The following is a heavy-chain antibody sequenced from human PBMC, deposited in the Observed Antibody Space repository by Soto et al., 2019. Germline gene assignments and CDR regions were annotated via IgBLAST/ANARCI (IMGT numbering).Heavy chain of an antibody. CDR1: GFTFSSYW. Sequence: EVQLVESGGGLVQPGGSLRLSCAASGFTFSSYWMSWVRQAPGKGLEWVANIKQDGSEKYYVDSVKGRFTISRDNAKNSLYLQMNSLRAEDTAVYYCARVRIVGATGGDYYLDYWGQGTLVTVSS. V-gene: IGHV3-7*01. CDR3: ARVRIVGATGGDYYLDY. D-gene: IGHD1-26*01. J-gene: IGHJ4*02. CDR2: IKQDGSEK.